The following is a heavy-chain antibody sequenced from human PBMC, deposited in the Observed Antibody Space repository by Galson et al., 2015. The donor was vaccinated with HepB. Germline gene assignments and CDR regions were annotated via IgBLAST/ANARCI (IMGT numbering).Heavy chain of an antibody. J-gene: IGHJ4*02. CDR2: TDYRSKWYN. CDR1: GDSVSSNSAA. Sequence: VISGDSVSSNSAAWNWIRQPSSRGLEWLGRTDYRSKWYNDYSVSVKSRITINTDTSKNQFSLQLNSVTHEDTAVYYCARGQFAFTFDYWGQGTLVTVSA. D-gene: IGHD5-24*01. V-gene: IGHV6-1*01. CDR3: ARGQFAFTFDY.